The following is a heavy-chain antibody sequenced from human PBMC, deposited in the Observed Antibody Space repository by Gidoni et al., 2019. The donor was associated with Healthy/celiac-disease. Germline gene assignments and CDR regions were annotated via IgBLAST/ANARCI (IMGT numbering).Heavy chain of an antibody. Sequence: QVQLVESGGGVVQPGRSLRLSCAASGFTFSSYAMHWVRQAPGKGLEWVAVIAYDGSNKYYADSVKGRFTISRDNSKNTLYLQMNSLRAEDTAVYYCARDPTSVQDPLFDYWGQGTLVTVSS. D-gene: IGHD1-1*01. V-gene: IGHV3-30-3*01. CDR2: IAYDGSNK. J-gene: IGHJ4*02. CDR3: ARDPTSVQDPLFDY. CDR1: GFTFSSYA.